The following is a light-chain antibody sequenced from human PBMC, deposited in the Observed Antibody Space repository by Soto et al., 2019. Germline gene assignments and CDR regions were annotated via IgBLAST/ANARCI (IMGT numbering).Light chain of an antibody. Sequence: DIQMTQSPSTLSASVGDRVTITSRASQSISSWLAWYQQKPGKAPKLLIYKASSLESGFPSRFSGSGSGTEFPLTISSLQPDDFATYYCQQYNSYPWTFGQGTKVEIK. V-gene: IGKV1-5*03. CDR2: KAS. CDR1: QSISSW. J-gene: IGKJ1*01. CDR3: QQYNSYPWT.